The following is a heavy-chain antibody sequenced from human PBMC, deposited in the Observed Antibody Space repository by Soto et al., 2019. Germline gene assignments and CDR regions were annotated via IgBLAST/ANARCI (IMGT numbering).Heavy chain of an antibody. D-gene: IGHD4-4*01. V-gene: IGHV4-59*01. CDR3: ARARSTAAVTTLDY. Sequence: SETLSLTCTVSGGSISSYYWSWIRQPPGKGLEWIGYIYYSGSTNYNPSLKSRVTISVDTSKNQFSLKLSSVTAADTAVYYCARARSTAAVTTLDYWGQGTLVTVSS. CDR2: IYYSGST. CDR1: GGSISSYY. J-gene: IGHJ4*02.